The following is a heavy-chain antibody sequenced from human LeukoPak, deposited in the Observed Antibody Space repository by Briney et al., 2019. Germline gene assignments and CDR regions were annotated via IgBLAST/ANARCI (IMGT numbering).Heavy chain of an antibody. CDR3: ARALGPSSTLDY. CDR1: GFTVSSNY. Sequence: GGSLRLSCAASGFTVSSNYMSWVRQAPGMGLEWVSVIYSGGSTYYADSVKGRFTISRDNSKNTLYLQMNSLRAEDTAVYYCARALGPSSTLDYWGQGTLVTVSS. J-gene: IGHJ4*02. CDR2: IYSGGST. V-gene: IGHV3-66*01.